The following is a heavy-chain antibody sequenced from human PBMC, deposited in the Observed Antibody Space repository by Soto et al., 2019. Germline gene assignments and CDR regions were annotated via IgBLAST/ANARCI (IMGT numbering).Heavy chain of an antibody. V-gene: IGHV3-33*01. D-gene: IGHD2-2*01. Sequence: GGSLRLSCAASGFTFSSYGMHWVRQAPGKGLEWVAVIWYDGSNKYYADSVKGRFTISRDNSKNTLYLQMNSLRAEDTAVYYCARGYCSSTSCYYYFDYWGQGTLVTVSS. CDR1: GFTFSSYG. CDR3: ARGYCSSTSCYYYFDY. J-gene: IGHJ4*02. CDR2: IWYDGSNK.